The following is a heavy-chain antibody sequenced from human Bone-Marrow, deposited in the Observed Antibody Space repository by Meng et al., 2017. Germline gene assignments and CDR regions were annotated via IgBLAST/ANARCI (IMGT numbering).Heavy chain of an antibody. CDR2: INHSGST. CDR1: GGCFSGYY. Sequence: QRRPWGAGMLKSAQSPSPACAFYGGCFSGYYGSCIRQPPGKGLEWIGEINHSGSTNYNPSLKSRVTISVDTSKNQFSLKLSSVTAADTAVYYCARGRTPRYCSGGSCYSPSYYFDYWGQGTLVTVSS. J-gene: IGHJ4*02. V-gene: IGHV4-34*02. D-gene: IGHD2-15*01. CDR3: ARGRTPRYCSGGSCYSPSYYFDY.